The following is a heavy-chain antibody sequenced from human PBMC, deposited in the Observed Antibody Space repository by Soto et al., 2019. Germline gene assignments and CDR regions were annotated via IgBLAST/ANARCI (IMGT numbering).Heavy chain of an antibody. CDR2: IIPIFGIK. V-gene: IGHV1-69*01. Sequence: QMQLVQSGAEVKERGSSVKISCKTSGGTFNTYALTWVRQAPGQGLEWIGGIIPIFGIKNVAQRFQGRVTTNANESLTTAYMAMTSLRSDDTALYYCAKAAGDHWGQGTLVTVSS. CDR3: AKAAGDH. J-gene: IGHJ4*02. CDR1: GGTFNTYA. D-gene: IGHD6-25*01.